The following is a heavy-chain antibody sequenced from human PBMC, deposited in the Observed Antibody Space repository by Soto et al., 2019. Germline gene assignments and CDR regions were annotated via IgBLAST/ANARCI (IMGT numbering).Heavy chain of an antibody. J-gene: IGHJ5*02. CDR1: GGTFSSYA. Sequence: SVKVSCKASGGTFSSYAISWVRQAPGQGLEWMGGIIPIFGTANYAQKFQGRVTITADESTSTAYMELSSLRSEDTAVYYCARDLRYQLLRYNWFDHWGQGTLVTVSS. V-gene: IGHV1-69*13. D-gene: IGHD2-2*01. CDR3: ARDLRYQLLRYNWFDH. CDR2: IIPIFGTA.